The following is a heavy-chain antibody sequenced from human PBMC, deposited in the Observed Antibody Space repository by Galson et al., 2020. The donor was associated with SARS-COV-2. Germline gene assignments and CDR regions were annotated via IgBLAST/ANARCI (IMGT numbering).Heavy chain of an antibody. V-gene: IGHV3-66*02. D-gene: IGHD3-22*01. CDR1: GFTVSNNY. CDR3: ARDAPTSYYYDRSGYNGMDV. CDR2: IYSGGIT. J-gene: IGHJ6*02. Sequence: GGSLRLSCAASGFTVSNNYMSWFRQAPGKGLQWVSIIYSGGITHYADSVKGRFTISRDNSNNTLYLQMNSLRGEDTAVYYCARDAPTSYYYDRSGYNGMDVWGQGTTVTVSS.